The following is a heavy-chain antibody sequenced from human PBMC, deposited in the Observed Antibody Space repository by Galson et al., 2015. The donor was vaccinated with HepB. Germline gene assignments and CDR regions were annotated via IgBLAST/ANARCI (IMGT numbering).Heavy chain of an antibody. Sequence: RLSCAVSGCTFRSFGLYWVRQAPGKGLEFVSGISDSGYNTYYADFVKGRFTISRDNSKNMLYLQMNSLRAEDTAVYYCAPRPYGGAGVVTALDYWGQGTLVTVSS. CDR1: GCTFRSFG. CDR3: APRPYGGAGVVTALDY. J-gene: IGHJ4*02. D-gene: IGHD2-8*02. V-gene: IGHV3-23*01. CDR2: ISDSGYNT.